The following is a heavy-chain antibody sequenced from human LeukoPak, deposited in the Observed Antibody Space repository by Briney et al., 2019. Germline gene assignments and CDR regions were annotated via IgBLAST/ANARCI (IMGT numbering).Heavy chain of an antibody. D-gene: IGHD6-6*01. Sequence: ASVKVSCKASGYTFTNYAMNWVRQAPGQGLEWMGWISPYNDNTKYAQKFQGRVTMTTDTSTTTAYMDLRSLRSDDTAVYYCARVLAARPNWFDPWGQGTLVTVSS. CDR1: GYTFTNYA. CDR2: ISPYNDNT. J-gene: IGHJ5*02. V-gene: IGHV1-18*01. CDR3: ARVLAARPNWFDP.